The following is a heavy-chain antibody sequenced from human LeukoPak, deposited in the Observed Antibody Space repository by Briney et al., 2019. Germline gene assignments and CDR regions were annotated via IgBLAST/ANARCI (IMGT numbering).Heavy chain of an antibody. D-gene: IGHD3-16*02. CDR1: GYIFTSYG. CDR2: ISAYNGNT. CDR3: ARAGQGLRLGELSFENY. J-gene: IGHJ4*02. Sequence: GASVKVSCKASGYIFTSYGISWVRQAPGQGLEWMGWISAYNGNTNYAQKVQGRVTMTTDTSTSTAYMELRSLRSDDTAVYYCARAGQGLRLGELSFENYWGQGTLVTVSS. V-gene: IGHV1-18*01.